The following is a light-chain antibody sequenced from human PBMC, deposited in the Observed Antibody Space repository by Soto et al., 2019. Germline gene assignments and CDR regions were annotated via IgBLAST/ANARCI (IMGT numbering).Light chain of an antibody. Sequence: DIQMTQSPSTLSASVGDRVTITCRASQSISSWLAWYQQKPGKAPKLLIYKASSLESGVPSRFSGSGSGTDFTLTISGLQPDDFASYYCQQYHTYYTFGQGTKVDIK. J-gene: IGKJ2*01. CDR3: QQYHTYYT. V-gene: IGKV1-5*03. CDR2: KAS. CDR1: QSISSW.